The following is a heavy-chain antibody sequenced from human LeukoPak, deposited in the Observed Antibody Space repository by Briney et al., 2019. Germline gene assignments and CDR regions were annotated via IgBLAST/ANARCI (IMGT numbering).Heavy chain of an antibody. Sequence: GGSLRLSCAASGFTFSSYAMSWVRQAPGKGLEWVSAISGSGGSTYYADSVKGRFTISRGNSKNTLYLQMNSLRAEDSALYYCAKVVGVYYFDYWGQGTLVTVSS. CDR2: ISGSGGST. D-gene: IGHD1-26*01. CDR3: AKVVGVYYFDY. J-gene: IGHJ4*02. CDR1: GFTFSSYA. V-gene: IGHV3-23*01.